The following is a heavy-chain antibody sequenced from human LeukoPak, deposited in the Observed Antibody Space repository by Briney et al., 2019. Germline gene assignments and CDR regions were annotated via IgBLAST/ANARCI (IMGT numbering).Heavy chain of an antibody. Sequence: ASVKVSCKASGYTFTNYYVHWVRQAPGQGLEWMGIINPSGGSTSHAQKVQGRVTMTRDTSTSTVYMELSSLRSEDTAVYYCARDQFSGSQLHYWGQGTLVTVSS. CDR1: GYTFTNYY. CDR3: ARDQFSGSQLHY. J-gene: IGHJ4*02. V-gene: IGHV1-46*01. CDR2: INPSGGST. D-gene: IGHD1-26*01.